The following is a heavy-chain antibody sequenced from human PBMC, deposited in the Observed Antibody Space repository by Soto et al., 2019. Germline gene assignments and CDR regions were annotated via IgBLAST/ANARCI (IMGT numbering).Heavy chain of an antibody. V-gene: IGHV3-23*01. CDR1: GFTFSSYA. D-gene: IGHD5-12*01. Sequence: GGSLRLSCAASGFTFSSYAMSWVRQAPGKGLEWVSAISGSGGSTYYADSVKGRFTISRDNSKNTLYLQMSSLRAEDTAVYYCAKAEMATTDFDYWGQGTLVTVSS. J-gene: IGHJ4*02. CDR3: AKAEMATTDFDY. CDR2: ISGSGGST.